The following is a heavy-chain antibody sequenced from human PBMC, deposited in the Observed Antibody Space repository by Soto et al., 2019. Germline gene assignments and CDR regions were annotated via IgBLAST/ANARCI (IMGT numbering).Heavy chain of an antibody. CDR2: ISSSSSTI. J-gene: IGHJ3*02. Sequence: GGSLRLSCAASGFTFSSYSMNWVRQAPGKGLEWVSYISSSSSTIYYADSVKGRFTISRDNAKNSLYLQMNSLRAEDTAVYYCARDAGSGYNWNDHDAFDIWGQGTMVTVSS. V-gene: IGHV3-48*01. CDR1: GFTFSSYS. CDR3: ARDAGSGYNWNDHDAFDI. D-gene: IGHD1-1*01.